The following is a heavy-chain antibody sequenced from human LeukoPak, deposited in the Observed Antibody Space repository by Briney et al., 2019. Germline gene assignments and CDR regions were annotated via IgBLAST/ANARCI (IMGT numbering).Heavy chain of an antibody. D-gene: IGHD2-2*01. CDR2: TYSGGNT. CDR1: GFIFSNYA. J-gene: IGHJ4*02. CDR3: ARGETSSYDY. Sequence: PGGSLRLSCTASGFIFSNYAMNWVRQAPGKGLEWVSVTYSGGNTYYADSVKGRLTISRDNSKNTVYLQMNSLRAEDTAVYYCARGETSSYDYWGQGTLVTVSS. V-gene: IGHV3-53*01.